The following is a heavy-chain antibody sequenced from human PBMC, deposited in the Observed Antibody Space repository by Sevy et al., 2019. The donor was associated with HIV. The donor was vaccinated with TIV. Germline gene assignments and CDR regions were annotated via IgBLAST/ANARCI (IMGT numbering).Heavy chain of an antibody. V-gene: IGHV1-18*04. CDR1: GYTFSRSV. CDR3: ARGRGIAVAGGGYYSDY. J-gene: IGHJ4*02. D-gene: IGHD6-19*01. Sequence: ASVKVSCMASGYTFSRSVITWVRQAPGQGLEWMGWISTYNGKTNYAQKFQDRVTMTTDTSTKTAYMELRSLRADDTAMYCCARGRGIAVAGGGYYSDYWGQGSLVTVSS. CDR2: ISTYNGKT.